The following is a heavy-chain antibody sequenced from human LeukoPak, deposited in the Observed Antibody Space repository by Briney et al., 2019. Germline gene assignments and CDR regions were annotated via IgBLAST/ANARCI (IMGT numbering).Heavy chain of an antibody. V-gene: IGHV3-21*01. J-gene: IGHJ5*02. CDR3: ARKGYSGSYNWFDP. CDR1: GFTFSSYA. Sequence: GGSLRLSCAASGFTFSSYAMSWVRQAPGKGLEWISTISSSSSYTNYADSVKGRFTISRDNAKNSLYLQMNSLRVEDTAVYYCARKGYSGSYNWFDPWGQGTLVTVSS. D-gene: IGHD1-26*01. CDR2: ISSSSSYT.